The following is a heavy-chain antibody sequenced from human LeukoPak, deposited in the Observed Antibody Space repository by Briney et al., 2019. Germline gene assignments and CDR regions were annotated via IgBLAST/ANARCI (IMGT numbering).Heavy chain of an antibody. CDR3: ARDRGSSSPEDAFDI. Sequence: SETLSLTCTVSGGSISSGGYYWSWIRQPPGKGLEWIGYIYHSGSTYYNPSLKSRVTISVDRSKNQFSLKLSSVTAADTAVYYCARDRGSSSPEDAFDIWGQGTMVTVSS. CDR2: IYHSGST. V-gene: IGHV4-30-2*01. D-gene: IGHD6-6*01. J-gene: IGHJ3*02. CDR1: GGSISSGGYY.